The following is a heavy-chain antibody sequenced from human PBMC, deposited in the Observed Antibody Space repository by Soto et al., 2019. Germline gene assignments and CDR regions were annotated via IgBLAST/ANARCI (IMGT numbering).Heavy chain of an antibody. Sequence: ASVKVSCKASGGTFSSYAISWVRQAPGQGLEWMGGIIPIFGTANYAQKFQGRVTITADESTSTAYMELSSLRSEDTAVYYCARSAGVTPRGLYYYGMDVWGQGTTVTVSS. CDR3: ARSAGVTPRGLYYYGMDV. CDR1: GGTFSSYA. V-gene: IGHV1-69*13. CDR2: IIPIFGTA. J-gene: IGHJ6*02. D-gene: IGHD4-4*01.